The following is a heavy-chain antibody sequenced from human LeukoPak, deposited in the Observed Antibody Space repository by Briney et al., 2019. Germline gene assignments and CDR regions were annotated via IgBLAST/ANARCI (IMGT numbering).Heavy chain of an antibody. D-gene: IGHD1-26*01. V-gene: IGHV4-59*11. CDR1: GDSISNHY. J-gene: IGHJ4*02. CDR3: ARGRGEGIVGTFYY. Sequence: SETLSLTCTVSGDSISNHYWSWIRQPPGNGLVWIGDIFYSGNTHYNPSLKSRVTMSVDTSKNQFSLRLSSATPAHTAVYYSARGRGEGIVGTFYYLGQGTLVTVSS. CDR2: IFYSGNT.